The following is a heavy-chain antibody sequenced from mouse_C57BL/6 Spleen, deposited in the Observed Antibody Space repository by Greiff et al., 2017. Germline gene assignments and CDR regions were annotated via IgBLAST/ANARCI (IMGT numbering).Heavy chain of an antibody. J-gene: IGHJ4*01. Sequence: QVQLQQSGAELVKPGASVKISCKASGYAFSSYWMNWVKQRPGKGLEWIGQIYPGDGDTNYNGKFKGKATLTADKSSSTAYMQLSSLTSEDSAVYFCARSIYYYGSSPSYYAMDYGGQGTSVTVSS. CDR1: GYAFSSYW. V-gene: IGHV1-80*01. D-gene: IGHD1-1*01. CDR2: IYPGDGDT. CDR3: ARSIYYYGSSPSYYAMDY.